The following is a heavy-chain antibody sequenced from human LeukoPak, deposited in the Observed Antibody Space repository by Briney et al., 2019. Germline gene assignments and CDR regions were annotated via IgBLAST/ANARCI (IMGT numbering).Heavy chain of an antibody. CDR1: GFTFSDYY. CDR3: AKTRGYYDSSGYYLDY. J-gene: IGHJ4*02. Sequence: GGSLRLSCAASGFTFSDYYMSWLRQAPGKGLEWVSYISSSGSTIYYADSVKGRFTISRDNAKNSLYLQMNSLRAEDTAVYYCAKTRGYYDSSGYYLDYWGQGTLVTVSS. CDR2: ISSSGSTI. V-gene: IGHV3-11*01. D-gene: IGHD3-22*01.